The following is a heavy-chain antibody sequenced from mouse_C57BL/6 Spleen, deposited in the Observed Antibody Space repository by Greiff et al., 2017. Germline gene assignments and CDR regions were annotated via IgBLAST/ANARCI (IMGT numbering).Heavy chain of an antibody. D-gene: IGHD2-5*01. CDR2: ILPGSGST. V-gene: IGHV1-9*01. CDR3: ARRWSNYVGWYFDV. J-gene: IGHJ1*03. CDR1: GYTFTGYW. Sequence: VQLQQSGAELMKPGASVKLSCKAPGYTFTGYWIEWVKQRPGPGLEWIGEILPGSGSTNDNEKFKGKATFTADTSSNTAYMQLSSLTTEDSAIYYCARRWSNYVGWYFDVWGTGTTVTVSS.